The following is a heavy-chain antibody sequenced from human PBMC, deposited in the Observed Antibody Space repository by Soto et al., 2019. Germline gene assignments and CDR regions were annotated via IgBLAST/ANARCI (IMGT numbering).Heavy chain of an antibody. CDR1: GDSISSGDYY. CDR3: ARTQYSSSSGDSDWFDP. J-gene: IGHJ5*02. D-gene: IGHD6-6*01. Sequence: SETLSLTCIVSGDSISSGDYYWSWIRQHPGKGLEWIGYIYYSGSTYYNPSLKSRVTISVDTSKNQFSLKLSSVTAADTAVYYCARTQYSSSSGDSDWFDPWGQGTLVTV. V-gene: IGHV4-31*02. CDR2: IYYSGST.